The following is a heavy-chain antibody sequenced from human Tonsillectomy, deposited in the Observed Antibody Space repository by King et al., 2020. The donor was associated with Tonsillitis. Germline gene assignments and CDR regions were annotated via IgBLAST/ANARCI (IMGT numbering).Heavy chain of an antibody. CDR2: INPNSGGT. CDR3: ARDLDGDPYYYYYYAMDV. Sequence: VQLVESGAEVRKPGASVKVSCKASGYTFNDNYMHWVRQAPGQGLEWMGWINPNSGGTNYSEKFQGRVTMTRDTSISTAYMELSRLRSDDTAMYYCARDLDGDPYYYYYYAMDVWGQGTTVTVSS. CDR1: GYTFNDNY. J-gene: IGHJ6*02. V-gene: IGHV1-2*02. D-gene: IGHD4-17*01.